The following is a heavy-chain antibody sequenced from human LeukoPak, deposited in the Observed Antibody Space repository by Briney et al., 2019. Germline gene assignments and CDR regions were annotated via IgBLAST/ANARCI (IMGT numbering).Heavy chain of an antibody. CDR2: ISSSGNTT. D-gene: IGHD3-10*02. CDR3: AELGITMIGGV. V-gene: IGHV3-11*04. CDR1: RFTFSNYW. J-gene: IGHJ6*04. Sequence: GGSLRLSCAASRFTFSNYWMTWIRQAPGKGLECVSYISSSGNTTYHADSVKGRFTISRDNAKNSLYLQMSSLRAEDTAVYYCAELGITMIGGVWGKGTTVTISS.